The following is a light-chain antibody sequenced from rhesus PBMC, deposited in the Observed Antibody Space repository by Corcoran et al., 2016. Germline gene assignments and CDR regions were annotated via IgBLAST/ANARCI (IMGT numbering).Light chain of an antibody. J-gene: IGKJ1*01. V-gene: IGKV1S17*01. CDR2: GAS. CDR1: QGTTND. CDR3: LHYYSTPWT. Sequence: DIQMTQSPSSLSASVGDRVTTTCRARQGTTNDLAWYQQKPEETPKLLVYGASSLPGGMPSWFRGNGSWTDFTRTINSLQPEGFSTYYSLHYYSTPWTFGRGTKVGVK.